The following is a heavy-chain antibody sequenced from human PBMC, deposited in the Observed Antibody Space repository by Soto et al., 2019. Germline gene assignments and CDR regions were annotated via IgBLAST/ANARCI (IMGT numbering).Heavy chain of an antibody. CDR2: IYTSGNT. Sequence: PSETLSLTCTFSCGSISSYHWSWIRQSAGKGLEWIGRIYTSGNTHYNPSLKSRVTVSIDTSKNQFFLTVNSVTAADSAVYYCARESGDNWDYEAYWGQGTPVTVSS. CDR3: ARESGDNWDYEAY. V-gene: IGHV4-4*07. CDR1: CGSISSYH. D-gene: IGHD1-7*01. J-gene: IGHJ4*02.